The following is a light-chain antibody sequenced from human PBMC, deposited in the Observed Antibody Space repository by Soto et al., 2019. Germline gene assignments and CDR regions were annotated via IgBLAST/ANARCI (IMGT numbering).Light chain of an antibody. V-gene: IGKV1-6*01. CDR3: LQHNSYPWT. CDR1: QGIRDE. CDR2: AAS. Sequence: AIQMTQSPSSLSASVGDRVTITCRASQGIRDELGWYQQKAGKAPNLLISAASRLQSGVPSRFSGRGSGTDFTLTISSLQPEDFATYYCLQHNSYPWTFGQGTKVDIK. J-gene: IGKJ1*01.